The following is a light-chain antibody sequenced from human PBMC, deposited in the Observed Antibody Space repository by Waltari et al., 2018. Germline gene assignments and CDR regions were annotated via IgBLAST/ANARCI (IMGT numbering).Light chain of an antibody. CDR3: QQYFNRPPWT. CDR1: QYINTN. Sequence: EIVMTQSPATLSVSPGERATLSCRASQYINTNLAWYQQKPGQAPRLLIYGSSTRATGIPARFSGSGSGTEFTLTISSLQSEDFVVYYCQQYFNRPPWTFGQGTKVEIK. CDR2: GSS. J-gene: IGKJ1*01. V-gene: IGKV3-15*01.